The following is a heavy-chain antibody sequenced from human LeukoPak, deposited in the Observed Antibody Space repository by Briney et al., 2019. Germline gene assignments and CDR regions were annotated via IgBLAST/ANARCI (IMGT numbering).Heavy chain of an antibody. Sequence: QPGRSLRLSCAASGFTFSSYGMHWVRQAPGKGLEWVAVIWYDGSNKYYADSVKGRSTISRDNSKNTLYLQMNSLRAEDTAVYYCAKVSGYSYGTFDYWGQGTLVTVSS. J-gene: IGHJ4*02. V-gene: IGHV3-33*06. CDR2: IWYDGSNK. CDR1: GFTFSSYG. CDR3: AKVSGYSYGTFDY. D-gene: IGHD5-18*01.